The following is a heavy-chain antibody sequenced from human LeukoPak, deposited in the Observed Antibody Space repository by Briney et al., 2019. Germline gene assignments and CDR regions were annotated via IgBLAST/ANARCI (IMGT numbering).Heavy chain of an antibody. CDR3: ARGGYNYGVSAFDI. D-gene: IGHD5-24*01. CDR1: GYTFTSYG. J-gene: IGHJ3*02. V-gene: IGHV1-18*01. Sequence: GASVKVSCKASGYTFTSYGISWVRQAPGQGLEWMGWISAYNGNTNYAQKLQGRVTITRNTSISTAYMELSSLRSEDTAVYYCARGGYNYGVSAFDIWGQGTMVTVSS. CDR2: ISAYNGNT.